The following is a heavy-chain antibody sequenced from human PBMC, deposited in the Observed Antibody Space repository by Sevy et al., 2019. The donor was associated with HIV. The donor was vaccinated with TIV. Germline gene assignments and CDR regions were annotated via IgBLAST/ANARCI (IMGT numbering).Heavy chain of an antibody. D-gene: IGHD3-16*02. J-gene: IGHJ4*02. Sequence: GGSLRLSCVASGFTFNNYAMSWVRQAPGKGLEWISSSGSGGSTDYADSVKGRFTISRDNSKNTLYLQMNSLSAEDTAVYYCAKDQGDYIWGTYRHWGQGTLVTVSS. CDR2: SSGSGGST. V-gene: IGHV3-23*01. CDR1: GFTFNNYA. CDR3: AKDQGDYIWGTYRH.